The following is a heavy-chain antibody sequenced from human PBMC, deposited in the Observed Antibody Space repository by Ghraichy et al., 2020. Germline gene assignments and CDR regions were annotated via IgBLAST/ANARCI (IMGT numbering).Heavy chain of an antibody. CDR2: VYYSGTA. Sequence: SETLSLTCTVSGDSISSFYWSWIRQAPEKGLEFIGYVYYSGTATYNPSLESRVAISVDTSKNQFSLRLNSVTAADTATYYCARLGSRYSWGSPFWDHYYALDVWGQGTTVTVSS. D-gene: IGHD3-16*01. V-gene: IGHV4-59*08. J-gene: IGHJ6*02. CDR3: ARLGSRYSWGSPFWDHYYALDV. CDR1: GDSISSFY.